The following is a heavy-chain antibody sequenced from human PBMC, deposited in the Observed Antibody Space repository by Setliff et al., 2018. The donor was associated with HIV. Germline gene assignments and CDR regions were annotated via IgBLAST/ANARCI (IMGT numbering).Heavy chain of an antibody. Sequence: PSETLSLTCTVSGDSINSGTYYWSWIRQPAGKGLEWIGRLHLSGDTNYNPSLKSRVTMSIDTSKNQFSRKLSSVTAADTAVYYCARHNGGSFYNFWSGDYYYYGMDVWGQGTTVTVSS. CDR1: GDSINSGTYY. V-gene: IGHV4-61*02. CDR2: LHLSGDT. D-gene: IGHD3-3*01. J-gene: IGHJ6*02. CDR3: ARHNGGSFYNFWSGDYYYYGMDV.